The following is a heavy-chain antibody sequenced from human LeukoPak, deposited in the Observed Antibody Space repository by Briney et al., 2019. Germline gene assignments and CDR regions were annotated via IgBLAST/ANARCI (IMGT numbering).Heavy chain of an antibody. CDR2: IYHSGST. J-gene: IGHJ6*03. Sequence: SETLSLTCAVSGGSISSSNWWSWVRQPPGKGLEWIGEIYHSGSTNYNPSLKSRVTISVDKSKNQFSLKLSSVTAADTAVYYCARVGRTYYYYYYMDVWGKGTTVTVSS. CDR1: GGSISSSNW. CDR3: ARVGRTYYYYYYMDV. V-gene: IGHV4-4*02.